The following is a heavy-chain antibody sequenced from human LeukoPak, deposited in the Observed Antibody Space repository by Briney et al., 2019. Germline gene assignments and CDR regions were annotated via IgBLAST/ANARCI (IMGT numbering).Heavy chain of an antibody. Sequence: PGGSLRLSCVASGFTFSNYWMHWVRQAPGKGLVWVSRITSDGSSTSYADYVKGRFTISRDNAKNTLYLHMNSLRAEDTAVYYCTRDEAVGAPFDYWGQGTLVTVSS. J-gene: IGHJ4*02. V-gene: IGHV3-74*01. CDR2: ITSDGSST. CDR3: TRDEAVGAPFDY. CDR1: GFTFSNYW. D-gene: IGHD1-26*01.